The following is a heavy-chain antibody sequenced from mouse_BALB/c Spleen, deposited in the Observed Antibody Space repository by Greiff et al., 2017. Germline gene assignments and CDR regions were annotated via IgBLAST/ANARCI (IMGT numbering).Heavy chain of an antibody. V-gene: IGHV1-82*01. J-gene: IGHJ3*01. CDR2: IYPGDGDT. Sequence: VQLQQSGPELVKPGASVKISCKASGYAFSSSWMNWVKQRPGQGLEWIGRIYPGDGDTNYNGKFKGKATLTADTSSSTAYMQLSSLTSVDSTVYFGARFGNYEFAYGGKGTLVTAPA. D-gene: IGHD2-1*01. CDR1: GYAFSSSW. CDR3: ARFGNYEFAY.